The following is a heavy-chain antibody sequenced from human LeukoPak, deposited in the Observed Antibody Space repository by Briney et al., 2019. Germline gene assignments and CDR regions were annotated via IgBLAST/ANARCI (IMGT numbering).Heavy chain of an antibody. V-gene: IGHV4-30-4*01. CDR3: ASTYYDILTGPRAFDI. Sequence: SETLSLTCTVSGGSISRGDYYWSWIRQPPGKGLEWIGYIYYSGSTYYNPSLKSRVTISVDTSKNQFSLKLSSVTAADTAVYYCASTYYDILTGPRAFDIWGQGTMVTVSP. D-gene: IGHD3-9*01. CDR1: GGSISRGDYY. CDR2: IYYSGST. J-gene: IGHJ3*02.